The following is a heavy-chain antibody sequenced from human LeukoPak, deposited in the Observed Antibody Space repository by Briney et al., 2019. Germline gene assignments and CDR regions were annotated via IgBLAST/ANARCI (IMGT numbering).Heavy chain of an antibody. CDR3: ARVAARVLGTEYNWFDP. J-gene: IGHJ5*02. D-gene: IGHD6-6*01. Sequence: SETLSLTCTVSGGSISRSSYYWGWIRQPPGKGLEWIGSIYYSGSTYYNPSLKSRVTISVDTSKNQFSLKLSSVTAADTAVYYCARVAARVLGTEYNWFDPWGQGTLVTVSS. V-gene: IGHV4-39*07. CDR2: IYYSGST. CDR1: GGSISRSSYY.